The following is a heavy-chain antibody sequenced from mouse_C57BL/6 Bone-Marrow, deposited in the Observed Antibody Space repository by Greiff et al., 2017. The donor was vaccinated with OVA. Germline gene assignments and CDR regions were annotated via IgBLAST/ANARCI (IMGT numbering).Heavy chain of an antibody. CDR2: IDPSDSYT. V-gene: IGHV1-69*01. J-gene: IGHJ2*01. CDR1: GYTFTSYW. D-gene: IGHD1-1*01. Sequence: VKLQESGAELVMPGASVKLSCKASGYTFTSYWMHWVKQRPGQGLEWIGEIDPSDSYTNYNQKFKGKSTLTVDKSSSTAYMQLSSLTSEDSAVYYCARDGRDYFDYWGQGTTLTVSS. CDR3: ARDGRDYFDY.